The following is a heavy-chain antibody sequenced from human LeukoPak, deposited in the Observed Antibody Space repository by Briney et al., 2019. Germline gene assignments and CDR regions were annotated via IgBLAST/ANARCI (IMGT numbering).Heavy chain of an antibody. D-gene: IGHD2-15*01. Sequence: SETLSLTCAVYGGSFSGCYWSWIRQPPGKGLEWIGEINHSGSTNYNPSLKSRVTISVDTSKNQFSLKLSSVTAADTAVYYCARGVVVVVAANGRAFDIWGQGTMVTVSS. V-gene: IGHV4-34*01. CDR1: GGSFSGCY. J-gene: IGHJ3*02. CDR3: ARGVVVVVAANGRAFDI. CDR2: INHSGST.